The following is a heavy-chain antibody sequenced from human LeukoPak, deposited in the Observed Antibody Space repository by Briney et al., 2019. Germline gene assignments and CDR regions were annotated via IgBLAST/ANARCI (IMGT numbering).Heavy chain of an antibody. D-gene: IGHD1-26*01. CDR3: ARDGSGSYPAYFQH. V-gene: IGHV4-59*01. J-gene: IGHJ1*01. CDR2: IYYSGST. Sequence: SETLLLTCTGSGGSISSYYGSWIRQPPGKGLEWNGYIYYSGSTSYDPSLKSRVTISVDTSKNQFSLKLSSVTAADTAVYYCARDGSGSYPAYFQHWGQGTLVTVSS. CDR1: GGSISSYY.